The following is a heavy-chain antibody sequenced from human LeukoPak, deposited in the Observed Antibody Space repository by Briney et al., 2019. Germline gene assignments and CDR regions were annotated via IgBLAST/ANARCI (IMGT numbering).Heavy chain of an antibody. J-gene: IGHJ1*01. V-gene: IGHV3-30-3*01. D-gene: IGHD6-19*01. CDR3: AREGDRQWLVRFAEYFQH. Sequence: PGGSLRLSCAASGFTFSSYAMHWVRQAPGKGLEWVAVISYDGSNKYYADSVKGRFTISSDNSKNTPYLQMNSLRAEDTAVYYCAREGDRQWLVRFAEYFQHWGQGTLVTVSS. CDR2: ISYDGSNK. CDR1: GFTFSSYA.